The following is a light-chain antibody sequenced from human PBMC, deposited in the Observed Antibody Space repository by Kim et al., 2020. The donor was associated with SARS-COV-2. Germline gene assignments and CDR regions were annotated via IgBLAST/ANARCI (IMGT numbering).Light chain of an antibody. J-gene: IGLJ3*02. CDR1: NIGSKS. Sequence: SYELTQPPSVSVAPGKTARITCGGNNIGSKSVHWYQQKPGQSPVLVIYYDNSRPSGIPERFSGSNSGNTATLTISRTEAGDEADYYCQAWDSSSDQVFGG. CDR3: QAWDSSSDQV. CDR2: YDN. V-gene: IGLV3-21*01.